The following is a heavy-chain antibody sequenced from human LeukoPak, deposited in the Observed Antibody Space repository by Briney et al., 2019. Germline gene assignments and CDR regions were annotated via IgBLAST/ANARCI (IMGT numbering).Heavy chain of an antibody. CDR2: MNPNSGNT. V-gene: IGHV1-8*01. Sequence: GASVKVSCKASGYTFTSFDINWVRQATGQGLEWMGWMNPNSGNTGYAQKFQGRVTITADKSTSTAYMELSSLRSEDTAVYYCASLGPGYSSSWYGDQHWGQGTLVTVSS. CDR1: GYTFTSFD. CDR3: ASLGPGYSSSWYGDQH. J-gene: IGHJ4*02. D-gene: IGHD6-13*01.